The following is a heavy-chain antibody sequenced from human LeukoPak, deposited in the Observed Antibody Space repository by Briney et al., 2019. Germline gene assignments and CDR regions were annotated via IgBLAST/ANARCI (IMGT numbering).Heavy chain of an antibody. CDR1: GGSISSYY. D-gene: IGHD3/OR15-3a*01. V-gene: IGHV4-59*01. CDR3: ASRGLGTATFDY. Sequence: SETLSLTCTVSGGSISSYYWSWIRQPPGKGLEWIGYIYYSGSTNYNPSLKSRVTISVDTSKNQFSLKLSSVNAADTAVYYCASRGLGTATFDYWGQGTLVTVSS. J-gene: IGHJ4*02. CDR2: IYYSGST.